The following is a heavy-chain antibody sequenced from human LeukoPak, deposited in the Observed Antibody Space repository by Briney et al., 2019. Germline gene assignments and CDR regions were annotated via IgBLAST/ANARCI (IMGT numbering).Heavy chain of an antibody. J-gene: IGHJ4*02. Sequence: QTGGSLRLSCAASGFTFDDYAMHWVRQAPGKGLEWVSGISWNNGNIGYADSVRGRFTISRDNAKNSLYLQMNSLRPEDMAFYYCARASDGYSLGYEFDYWGQGTLVTVSS. D-gene: IGHD3-22*01. CDR2: ISWNNGNI. V-gene: IGHV3-9*03. CDR1: GFTFDDYA. CDR3: ARASDGYSLGYEFDY.